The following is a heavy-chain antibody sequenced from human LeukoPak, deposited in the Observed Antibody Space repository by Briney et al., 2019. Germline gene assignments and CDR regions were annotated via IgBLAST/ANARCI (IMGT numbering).Heavy chain of an antibody. Sequence: GGSLRLSCAASGFTFSNAWMSWVRQAPGKGLEWVGRIKSKTEGGTTDYAAPVKGRFTISRDDSKNTLYLQMNSLKTEDTAVYYCTTRGGFLDYWGQGTLVTVSS. CDR3: TTRGGFLDY. CDR2: IKSKTEGGTT. D-gene: IGHD3-16*01. V-gene: IGHV3-15*01. CDR1: GFTFSNAW. J-gene: IGHJ4*02.